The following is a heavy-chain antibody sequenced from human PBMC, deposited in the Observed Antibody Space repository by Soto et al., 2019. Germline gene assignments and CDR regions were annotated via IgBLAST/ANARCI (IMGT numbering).Heavy chain of an antibody. D-gene: IGHD6-13*01. V-gene: IGHV4-4*02. J-gene: IGHJ4*02. CDR1: GDSIISTNW. CDR3: ATGRGIGAAGF. CDR2: IYHSGTT. Sequence: QVQLQESGPGLVKPSGTLSLTCAVSGDSIISTNWWSWVRQPPGKGLEWIGEIYHSGTTNYNRSLTRRITISVDTAKSRRALNLISVTAAHTAVYAWATGRGIGAAGFWGQGALVTVSS.